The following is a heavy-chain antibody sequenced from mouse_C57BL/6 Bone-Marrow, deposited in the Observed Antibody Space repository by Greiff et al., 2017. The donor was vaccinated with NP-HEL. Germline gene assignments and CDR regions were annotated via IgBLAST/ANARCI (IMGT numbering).Heavy chain of an antibody. Sequence: QVQLKQSGPGLVQPSQSLSITCTVSGFSLTSYGVHWVRQSPGKGLEWLGVIWRGGSTDYNAAFISRLSISKDNSKSQVFFKMNSLQADDTAIYYCARNPFAYWGQGTLVTVSA. J-gene: IGHJ3*01. CDR3: ARNPFAY. V-gene: IGHV2-2*01. CDR1: GFSLTSYG. CDR2: IWRGGST.